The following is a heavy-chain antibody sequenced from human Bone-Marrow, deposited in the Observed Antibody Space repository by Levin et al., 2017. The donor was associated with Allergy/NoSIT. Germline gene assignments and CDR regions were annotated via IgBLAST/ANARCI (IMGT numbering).Heavy chain of an antibody. CDR3: ARVPNCSGGSCPGATWFDP. D-gene: IGHD2-15*01. V-gene: IGHV4-34*01. CDR1: GGSFSGYY. J-gene: IGHJ5*02. CDR2: INHSGST. Sequence: SETLSLTCAVYGGSFSGYYWSWIRQPPGKGLEWIGEINHSGSTNYNPSLKSRVTISVDTSKNQFSLKLSSVTAADTAVYYCARVPNCSGGSCPGATWFDPWGQGTLVTVSS.